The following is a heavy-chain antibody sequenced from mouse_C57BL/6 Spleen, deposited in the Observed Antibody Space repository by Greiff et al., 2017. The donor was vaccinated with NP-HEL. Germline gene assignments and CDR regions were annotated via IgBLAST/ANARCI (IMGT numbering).Heavy chain of an antibody. V-gene: IGHV5-9*01. CDR2: ISGGGGNT. CDR1: GFTFSSYT. CDR3: ARHGSSYGYFDY. J-gene: IGHJ2*01. D-gene: IGHD1-1*01. Sequence: EVKVEESGGGLVKPGGSLKLSCAASGFTFSSYTMSWVRQTPEKRLEWVATISGGGGNTYYPDSVKGRFTISRDNAKNTLYLQMSSLRSEDTALYYCARHGSSYGYFDYWGQGTTLTVSS.